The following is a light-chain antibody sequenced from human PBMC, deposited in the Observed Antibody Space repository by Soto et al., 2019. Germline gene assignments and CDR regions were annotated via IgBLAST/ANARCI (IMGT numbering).Light chain of an antibody. V-gene: IGLV1-40*01. Sequence: QSVLTQPPSVSGAPGQRVTISCTGSSSNIGAGYDVHWYQQLPGTAPKLLIYGNSNRPSGVPDRFSGSKSGTSAPLDITGLHAPDDADYSCQSYDTSLSGYVFGTGTKVTV. CDR1: SSNIGAGYD. J-gene: IGLJ1*01. CDR3: QSYDTSLSGYV. CDR2: GNS.